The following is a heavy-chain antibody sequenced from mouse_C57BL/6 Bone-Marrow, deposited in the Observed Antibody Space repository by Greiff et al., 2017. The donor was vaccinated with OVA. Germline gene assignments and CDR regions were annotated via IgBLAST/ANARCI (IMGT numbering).Heavy chain of an antibody. J-gene: IGHJ2*01. CDR3: ARSRDYFDY. CDR2: IYPGDGDT. CDR1: GYAFSSSW. V-gene: IGHV1-82*01. Sequence: VKVVESGPELVKPGASVKISCKASGYAFSSSWMNWVKQRPGKGLEWIGRIYPGDGDTNYNGKFKGKATLTADKSSSTAYMQLSSLTSEDSAVYFCARSRDYFDYWGQGTTLTVSS.